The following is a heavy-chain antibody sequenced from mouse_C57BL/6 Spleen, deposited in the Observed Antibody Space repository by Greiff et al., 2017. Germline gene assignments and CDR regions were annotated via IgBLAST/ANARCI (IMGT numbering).Heavy chain of an antibody. CDR3: ARTGVVAFDY. J-gene: IGHJ2*01. V-gene: IGHV1-26*01. Sequence: VQLQQSGPELVKPGASVKISCKASGYTFTDYYMNWVKQSHGKSLEWIGDINPNNGGTSYNQKFKGKATLTVDKSSSTAYMELRSLTSEDSAVYYCARTGVVAFDYWGQGTTLTVSS. D-gene: IGHD1-1*01. CDR1: GYTFTDYY. CDR2: INPNNGGT.